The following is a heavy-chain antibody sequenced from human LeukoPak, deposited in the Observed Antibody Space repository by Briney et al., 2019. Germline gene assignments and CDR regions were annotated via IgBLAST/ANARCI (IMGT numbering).Heavy chain of an antibody. CDR3: AKARPGIAAPLDY. D-gene: IGHD6-13*01. V-gene: IGHV3-43D*04. Sequence: GGSLRLSCAASGFTFSSYSMNWVRQAPGKGLEWVSLISWDGGSTYYADSVKGRFTISRDNSKNSLYLQMNSLRAEDTALYYCAKARPGIAAPLDYWGQGTLVTVSS. J-gene: IGHJ4*02. CDR1: GFTFSSYS. CDR2: ISWDGGST.